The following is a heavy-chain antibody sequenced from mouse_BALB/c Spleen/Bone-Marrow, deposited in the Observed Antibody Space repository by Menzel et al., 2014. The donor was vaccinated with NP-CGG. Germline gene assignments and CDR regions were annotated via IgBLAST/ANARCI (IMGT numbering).Heavy chain of an antibody. J-gene: IGHJ2*01. D-gene: IGHD4-1*01. CDR3: TRGRTWDFDY. CDR1: GYTFTSYY. CDR2: INPSNGGT. V-gene: IGHV1S81*02. Sequence: QVQLQQSGAELVKPGASVKLPCKASGYTFTSYYMYWVKQRPGQGLEWIREINPSNGGTNFNEKFKSRATLTVDESSSTAYMQLSSLTSEDSAVYYCTRGRTWDFDYWGQGTTLTVSS.